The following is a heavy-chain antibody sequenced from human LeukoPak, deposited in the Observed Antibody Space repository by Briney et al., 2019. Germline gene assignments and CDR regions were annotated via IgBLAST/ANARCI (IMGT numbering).Heavy chain of an antibody. Sequence: GGSLRLSCVASGFTFSSYAMSWVRQAPGKGLEWVSTISDSGDNTYYADSVKGRFTISRDNAKNSLYLQMNSLRVDDTAVYYCARDRLHYGEYEKTLDYWGQGTLVTVSS. J-gene: IGHJ4*02. CDR2: ISDSGDNT. CDR1: GFTFSSYA. V-gene: IGHV3-23*01. CDR3: ARDRLHYGEYEKTLDY. D-gene: IGHD4-17*01.